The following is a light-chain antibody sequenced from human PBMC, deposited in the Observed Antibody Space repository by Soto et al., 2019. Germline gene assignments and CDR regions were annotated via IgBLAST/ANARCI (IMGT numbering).Light chain of an antibody. CDR2: DAI. Sequence: FRPQSRDTLSVSPGERVTVSCRASQNIHNHMSWFLQKPGQAPRLLMYDAILRAAGIPARLSGSWSGTEFTLTINILESEDFAVYYIQLYEARPLSVGGGTKVDIK. J-gene: IGKJ4*01. V-gene: IGKV3D-15*03. CDR3: QLYEARPLS. CDR1: QNIHNH.